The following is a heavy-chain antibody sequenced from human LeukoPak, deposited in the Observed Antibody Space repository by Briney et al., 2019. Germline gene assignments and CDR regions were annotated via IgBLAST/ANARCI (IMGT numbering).Heavy chain of an antibody. CDR3: ARGRLGDNGSFDY. D-gene: IGHD3-10*01. J-gene: IGHJ4*02. CDR1: GGSFSGYD. V-gene: IGHV4-34*01. Sequence: PSETLSLTCAVYGGSFSGYDWSWIRLPPGKGLEWIGEINHSGSTNYNPSLKSRVTISVDTSKNQFSLKLSSVTAADTAVYYCARGRLGDNGSFDYWGQGTLVTVSS. CDR2: INHSGST.